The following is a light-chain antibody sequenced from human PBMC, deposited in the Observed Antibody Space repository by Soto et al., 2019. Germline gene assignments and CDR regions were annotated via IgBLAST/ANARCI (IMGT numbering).Light chain of an antibody. CDR3: AAWDDSLNGHV. J-gene: IGLJ2*01. Sequence: QSVLTQRPSASATPGQRVSISCSGSSSNIGNNTVHWYQHLPGTAPKLLIYNDDQRPSGVPDRFSGSKSGTSASLAISGLQSEDEAYYYCAAWDDSLNGHVFGGGTKLTVL. CDR1: SSNIGNNT. CDR2: NDD. V-gene: IGLV1-44*01.